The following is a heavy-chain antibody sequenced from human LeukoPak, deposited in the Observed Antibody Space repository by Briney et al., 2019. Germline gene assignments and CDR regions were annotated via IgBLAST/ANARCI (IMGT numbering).Heavy chain of an antibody. Sequence: ASVKVSCKASGYTFTSYGISWVRQAPGQGLEWMGWISAYNGNTNYAQKLQGRVTMTTDTSTSTAYMELRSLRSDDTAVYYWARDHLGAMVRGVMGYYGMDVWGQGTTVTVSS. D-gene: IGHD3-10*01. V-gene: IGHV1-18*01. CDR1: GYTFTSYG. J-gene: IGHJ6*02. CDR2: ISAYNGNT. CDR3: ARDHLGAMVRGVMGYYGMDV.